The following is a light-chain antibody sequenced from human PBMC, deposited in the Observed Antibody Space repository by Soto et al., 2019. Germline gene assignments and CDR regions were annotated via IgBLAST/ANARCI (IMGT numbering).Light chain of an antibody. Sequence: DIQITQSPSTLSGSVGDRFTITCRASQTISSWLAWYQQKPGKAPNILIYKASTLKSGVPSRFSGSGSGTEFTLTISSLQPDDFATYYCQPYNSYSEAVGPVTKVEIK. CDR3: QPYNSYSEA. CDR1: QTISSW. J-gene: IGKJ4*01. V-gene: IGKV1-5*03. CDR2: KAS.